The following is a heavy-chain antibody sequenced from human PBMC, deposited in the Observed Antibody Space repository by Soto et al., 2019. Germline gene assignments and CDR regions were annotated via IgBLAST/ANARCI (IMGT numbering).Heavy chain of an antibody. D-gene: IGHD6-6*01. J-gene: IGHJ5*02. CDR3: AREDAARIERWFDA. CDR1: GGSIISASYS. V-gene: IGHV4-31*11. CDR2: IYSSGST. Sequence: QVQLQESGPRLVKPSQTLSLSCAVSGGSIISASYSWNWIRQSPGRGLEWIGHIYSSGSTYYNPSLKGRVSISGDTSNNQFSLKLTSVTAADTAVYFCAREDAARIERWFDAWGQGILVTVSS.